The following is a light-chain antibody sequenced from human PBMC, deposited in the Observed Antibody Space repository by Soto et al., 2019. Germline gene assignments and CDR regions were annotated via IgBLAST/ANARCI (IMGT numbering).Light chain of an antibody. Sequence: DIQLTQSPSFLSASVGDRVTITCRASQGISSNLAWYQQKPGKAPKLLLYAASSLQRGVPSRFSGSGSGTEFTLTISSLQPEDFATYYCQQLFSYPLTFGGGTKVEIK. CDR2: AAS. V-gene: IGKV1-9*01. CDR1: QGISSN. CDR3: QQLFSYPLT. J-gene: IGKJ4*01.